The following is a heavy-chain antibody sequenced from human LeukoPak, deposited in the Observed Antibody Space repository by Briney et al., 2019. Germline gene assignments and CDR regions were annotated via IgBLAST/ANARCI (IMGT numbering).Heavy chain of an antibody. CDR3: ARARRSSSWSWADD. CDR1: GYTFTCYY. Sequence: GASVTVSCKASGYTFTCYYMHWVRQAPGQGLEWMGWINPNSGGTNYAQKFQGRVTMTSDTSISTAYMELSRLRSDDTAVYYCARARRSSSWSWADDRGQGTLVTVAS. J-gene: IGHJ4*02. CDR2: INPNSGGT. V-gene: IGHV1-2*02. D-gene: IGHD6-6*01.